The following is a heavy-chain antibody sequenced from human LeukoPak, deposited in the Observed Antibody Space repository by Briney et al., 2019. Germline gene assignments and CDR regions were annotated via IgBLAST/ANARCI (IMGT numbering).Heavy chain of an antibody. D-gene: IGHD2-2*01. Sequence: ASVKVSCKASGYTFTGYYMHWVRQAPGQGLEWMGWINPNSGGTNYAQKFQGRVTMTRDTSISAAYMELSRLRSDDTAVYYCARALVVPAPYYQYDYWGQGTLVTVSS. CDR1: GYTFTGYY. V-gene: IGHV1-2*02. J-gene: IGHJ4*02. CDR3: ARALVVPAPYYQYDY. CDR2: INPNSGGT.